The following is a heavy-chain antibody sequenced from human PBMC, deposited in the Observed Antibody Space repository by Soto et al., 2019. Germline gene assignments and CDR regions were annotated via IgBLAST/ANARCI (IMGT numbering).Heavy chain of an antibody. D-gene: IGHD2-2*01. CDR3: ASLTSWSQEYYYGMDV. CDR2: IRSKGYGGTT. J-gene: IGHJ6*02. CDR1: GFTFGDFG. Sequence: RLSCTGSGFTFGDFGMSWFRQAPGKGLEWLSFIRSKGYGGTTESAASVRGRFITSRDDSKSIAYLQMNSLKTEDTAVYYCASLTSWSQEYYYGMDVWGQGTTVTVSS. V-gene: IGHV3-49*03.